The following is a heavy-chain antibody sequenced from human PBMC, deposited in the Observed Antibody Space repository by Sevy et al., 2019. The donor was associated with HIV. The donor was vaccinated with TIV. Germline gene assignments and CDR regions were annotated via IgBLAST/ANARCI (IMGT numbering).Heavy chain of an antibody. CDR3: ARGPIAVAGHYYYYYYMDV. Sequence: SETLSLTCTVSGGSISSGSYYWSWIRQPAGKGLEWIGRIYTSGSTNYNPSLKSRVTISVDTSKNQFSLKLSSVTAADTAVYYCARGPIAVAGHYYYYYYMDVWGKGTTVTVSS. J-gene: IGHJ6*03. D-gene: IGHD6-19*01. CDR1: GGSISSGSYY. CDR2: IYTSGST. V-gene: IGHV4-61*02.